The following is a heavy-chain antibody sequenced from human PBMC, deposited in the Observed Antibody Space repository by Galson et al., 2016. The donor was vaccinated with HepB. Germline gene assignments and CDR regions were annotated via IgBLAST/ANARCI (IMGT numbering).Heavy chain of an antibody. D-gene: IGHD3-10*01. J-gene: IGHJ6*03. CDR3: ASDTLVVSRGVIYYMDV. CDR2: IASISSYI. V-gene: IGHV3-21*01. CDR1: GFTFSSYS. Sequence: SLRLSCAASGFTFSSYSMNWVRQAPGKGLEWVSSIASISSYIYYAESVKGRFTISRDNAKNSLYLQMNSLKVEDTAVYYWASDTLVVSRGVIYYMDVWGKGTTVTVSS.